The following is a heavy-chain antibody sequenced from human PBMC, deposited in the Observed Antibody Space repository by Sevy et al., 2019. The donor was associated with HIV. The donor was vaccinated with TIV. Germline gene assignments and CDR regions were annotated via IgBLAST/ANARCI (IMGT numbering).Heavy chain of an antibody. CDR1: GFTFSSYA. V-gene: IGHV3-30*09. J-gene: IGHJ4*02. CDR2: ISYDGMNK. CDR3: ARVGVSYCTDDCYHRFDY. D-gene: IGHD2-21*02. Sequence: GGSLRLSCSASGFTFSSYALLWVRQAPGKGLEWVSLISYDGMNKYYSDSVKGRFAISRDESKTTLFLQMESLRTEDTAIYYCARVGVSYCTDDCYHRFDYWGRGTLVTVSS.